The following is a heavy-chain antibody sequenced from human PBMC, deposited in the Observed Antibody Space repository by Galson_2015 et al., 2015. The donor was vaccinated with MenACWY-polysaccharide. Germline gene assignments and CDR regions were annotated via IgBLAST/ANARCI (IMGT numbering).Heavy chain of an antibody. Sequence: SVKVSCKASGYTFTGYYMHWVRQAPGQGLEWMGWINPNSGGTNYAQKFQGRVTMTRDTSISTAYMELSRLRSDDTAVYYCARPPDDYDLPDAFDIWGQGTMVTVSS. CDR1: GYTFTGYY. CDR2: INPNSGGT. J-gene: IGHJ3*02. D-gene: IGHD4-17*01. CDR3: ARPPDDYDLPDAFDI. V-gene: IGHV1-2*02.